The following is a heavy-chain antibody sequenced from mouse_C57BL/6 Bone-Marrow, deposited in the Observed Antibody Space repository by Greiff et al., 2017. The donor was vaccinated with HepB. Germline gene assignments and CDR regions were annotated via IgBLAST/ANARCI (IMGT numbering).Heavy chain of an antibody. V-gene: IGHV5-4*01. J-gene: IGHJ1*03. CDR1: GFTFSSYA. CDR3: ARGRAYYYGSERYFDV. Sequence: EVQRVESGGGLVKPGGSLKLSCAASGFTFSSYAMSWVRQTPEKRLEWVATISDGGSYTYYPDNVKGRFTISRDNAKNNLYLQMSHLKSEDTAMYYCARGRAYYYGSERYFDVWGTGTTVTVSS. CDR2: ISDGGSYT. D-gene: IGHD1-1*01.